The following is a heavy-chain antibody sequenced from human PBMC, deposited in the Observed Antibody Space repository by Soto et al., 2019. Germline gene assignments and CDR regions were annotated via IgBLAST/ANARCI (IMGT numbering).Heavy chain of an antibody. J-gene: IGHJ4*02. Sequence: SETLSLTCTVSGGSISSHYWSWIRQPPGKGLEWIGFIHYSGSTNYNPSLKSRVTISVDTSKNQFSLKLSSVTAADTAVYYCARRRSGPTFFDYWGQGTLVTVSS. D-gene: IGHD3-10*01. CDR2: IHYSGST. CDR1: GGSISSHY. V-gene: IGHV4-59*08. CDR3: ARRRSGPTFFDY.